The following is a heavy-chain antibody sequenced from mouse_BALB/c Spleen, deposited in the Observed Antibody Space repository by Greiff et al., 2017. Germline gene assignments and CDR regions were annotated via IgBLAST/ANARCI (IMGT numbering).Heavy chain of an antibody. CDR3: ARATYAMDY. Sequence: EVHLVESGGGLVQPGGSLRLSCATSGFTFTDYYMSWVRQPPGKALEWLGFIRNKANGYTTEYSASVKGRFTISRDNSQSILYLQMNTLRAEDSATYYCARATYAMDYWGQGTSVTVSS. J-gene: IGHJ4*01. V-gene: IGHV7-3*02. CDR2: IRNKANGYTT. CDR1: GFTFTDYY.